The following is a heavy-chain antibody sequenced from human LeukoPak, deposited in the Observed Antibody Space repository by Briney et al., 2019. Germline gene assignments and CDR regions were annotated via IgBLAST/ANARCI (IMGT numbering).Heavy chain of an antibody. CDR3: ARDTPGNYYGSGSFAFDI. D-gene: IGHD3-10*01. CDR2: IIPIFGTA. Sequence: ASVKVSCKASGGTFSSYAISWVRQAPGQGLEWMGGIIPIFGTANYAQKFQGRVTITADKSTSTAYMELSSLRSEDTAVYYCARDTPGNYYGSGSFAFDIWGQGTMVTVSS. J-gene: IGHJ3*02. V-gene: IGHV1-69*06. CDR1: GGTFSSYA.